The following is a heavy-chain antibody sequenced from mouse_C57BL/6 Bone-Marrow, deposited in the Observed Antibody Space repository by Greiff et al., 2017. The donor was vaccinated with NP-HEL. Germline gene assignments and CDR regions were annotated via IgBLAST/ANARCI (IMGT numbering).Heavy chain of an antibody. Sequence: QVQLQQSGPELVKPGASVKISCKASGYSFTSYYIHWVKQRPGQGLEWIGWIYPGSGNTKYNEKFKGKATLTADTSSSTAYMQLSSLTSEDSAVYYCARTAQAYYFDYWGQGTTLTVSS. V-gene: IGHV1-66*01. D-gene: IGHD3-2*02. CDR3: ARTAQAYYFDY. CDR1: GYSFTSYY. J-gene: IGHJ2*01. CDR2: IYPGSGNT.